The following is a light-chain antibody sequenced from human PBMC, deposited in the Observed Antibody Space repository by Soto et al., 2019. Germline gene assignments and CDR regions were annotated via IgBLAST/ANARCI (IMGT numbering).Light chain of an antibody. CDR3: QQFSLYWA. J-gene: IGKJ1*01. CDR2: NAD. CDR1: QSISSW. Sequence: DVQMTQSPSTLSASVGDRVTITCRASQSISSWLAWYQQKPGKAPKILIYNADTLESGVPSRFSGSGYGTEFILTISSLQPDDFATYYCQQFSLYWAFGQGTKV. V-gene: IGKV1-5*01.